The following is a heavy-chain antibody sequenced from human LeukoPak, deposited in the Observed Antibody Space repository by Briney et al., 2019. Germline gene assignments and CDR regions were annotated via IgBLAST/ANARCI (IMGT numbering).Heavy chain of an antibody. CDR2: IYYSGST. CDR3: ARDSHGASSSDDWFEP. Sequence: ASETLSLTCTVSGGSISSYYWSWIRQPPGKGLEWIGYIYYSGSTNYNPSLKSRVTISVDTSKNQFSLNLISVTTADTAVCYCARDSHGASSSDDWFEPRGQGTLVTVSS. D-gene: IGHD4/OR15-4a*01. J-gene: IGHJ5*02. V-gene: IGHV4-59*01. CDR1: GGSISSYY.